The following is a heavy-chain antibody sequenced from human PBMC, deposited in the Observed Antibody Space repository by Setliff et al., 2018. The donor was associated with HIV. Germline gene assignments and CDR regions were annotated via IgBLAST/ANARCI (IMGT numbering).Heavy chain of an antibody. CDR1: GGSISSGIQY. V-gene: IGHV4-39*01. D-gene: IGHD6-13*01. CDR2: ISYSGNA. J-gene: IGHJ5*02. CDR3: ARRGSSWYSHWFDP. Sequence: SETLSLTCNVSGGSISSGIQYWGWVRQSPGKGLEWIGTISYSGNAYYNPSLKSRVTISVDTSKSQFSLNVKSMTAAVTAIYYCARRGSSWYSHWFDPWGQGTLVTVSS.